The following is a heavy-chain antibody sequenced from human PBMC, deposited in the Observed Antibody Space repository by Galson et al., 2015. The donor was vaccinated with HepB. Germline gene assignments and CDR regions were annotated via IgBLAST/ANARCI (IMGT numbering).Heavy chain of an antibody. CDR3: TRATFARWSLDY. V-gene: IGHV1-46*03. D-gene: IGHD4-23*01. CDR2: INPSGNYT. Sequence: SVKVSCKASGYTFTSYYLHWVRQAPGQGLEWMGIINPSGNYTNYAQKFQGRATMTWDTSTSTVYMELSSLRSEDTAVYYCTRATFARWSLDYWGQGTLVTVSS. J-gene: IGHJ4*02. CDR1: GYTFTSYY.